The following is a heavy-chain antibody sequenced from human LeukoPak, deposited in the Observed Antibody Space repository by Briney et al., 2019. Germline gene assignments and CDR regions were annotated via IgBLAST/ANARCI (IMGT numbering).Heavy chain of an antibody. Sequence: GGSLRLSCAASGFTFSSYAMSWVRQAPGKGLEWVSAISGSGDSTYYADSVKGRFTISRDNSKNTLYLQMNSLRAEDTAVYYCAKDWGEYFDYVWGSFTSFDSWGQGTLVTVSS. CDR3: AKDWGEYFDYVWGSFTSFDS. D-gene: IGHD3-16*01. CDR1: GFTFSSYA. CDR2: ISGSGDST. V-gene: IGHV3-23*01. J-gene: IGHJ4*02.